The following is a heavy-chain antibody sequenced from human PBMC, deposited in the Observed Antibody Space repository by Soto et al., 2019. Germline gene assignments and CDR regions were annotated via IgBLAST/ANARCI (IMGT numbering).Heavy chain of an antibody. CDR2: TYYRSRWYS. CDR1: GDTVSSNSVA. D-gene: IGHD2-15*01. V-gene: IGHV6-1*01. J-gene: IGHJ6*02. Sequence: PSQTLSLTCVGSGDTVSSNSVAWNWVRQSPSRGLEWLGRTYYRSRWYSDYAVSVRSRIDINADTSKNQVSLQLNSVTPEDTAVYYCARSEEDSDYYCGMDVWGQGTTVTVSS. CDR3: ARSEEDSDYYCGMDV.